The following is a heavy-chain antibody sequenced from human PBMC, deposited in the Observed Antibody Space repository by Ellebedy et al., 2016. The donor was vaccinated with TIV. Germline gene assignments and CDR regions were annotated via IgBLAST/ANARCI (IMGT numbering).Heavy chain of an antibody. V-gene: IGHV3-30*04. CDR3: ARDLGGYYYFDY. D-gene: IGHD3-22*01. Sequence: GESLKISXAASGFTFSSYAMHWVRQAPGKGLEWVAVISYDGSNKYYADSVKGRFTISRDNSKNTLYLQMNSLRAEDTAVYYCARDLGGYYYFDYWGQGTLVTVSS. CDR2: ISYDGSNK. J-gene: IGHJ4*02. CDR1: GFTFSSYA.